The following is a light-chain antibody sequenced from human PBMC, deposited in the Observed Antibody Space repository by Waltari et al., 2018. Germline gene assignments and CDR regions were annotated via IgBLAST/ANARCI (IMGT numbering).Light chain of an antibody. CDR3: QQTNSFPYT. CDR1: QGISTW. CDR2: TTS. V-gene: IGKV1-12*01. Sequence: DIQMTKSPPSVSASVAYRVTLTCRASQGISTWLAWYQQKPGKAPNLLIYTTSSLHSGVPSRFSGSGSGTAFTLTISSLQPEDFATYYCQQTNSFPYTFGQGTKVEIK. J-gene: IGKJ2*01.